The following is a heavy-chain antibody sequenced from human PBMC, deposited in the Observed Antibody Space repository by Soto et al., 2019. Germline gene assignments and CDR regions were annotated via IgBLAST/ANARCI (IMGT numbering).Heavy chain of an antibody. Sequence: QVQLVQSGAEVKKPGASVKVSCKASGYTFTSYDINWVRQATGQGLEWMGWMNPNSGNTGYAQKFQGRVTMTRNTSISTAYMELSSLKSEDTAVYYCARWPDGYYYYGMDVWGQGTTVTVSS. J-gene: IGHJ6*02. CDR3: ARWPDGYYYYGMDV. CDR2: MNPNSGNT. CDR1: GYTFTSYD. V-gene: IGHV1-8*01.